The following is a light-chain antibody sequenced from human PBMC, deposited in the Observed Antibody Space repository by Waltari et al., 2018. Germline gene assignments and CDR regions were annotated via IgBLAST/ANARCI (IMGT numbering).Light chain of an antibody. V-gene: IGLV2-14*01. CDR2: HDT. CDR3: SSYATTRTSSTTLV. Sequence: QSALTQPASVSGSPGQSITISCTGTRSDVGGYPSVSWYQQHPGKAPKLMIYHDTNRPSGVSSRFSGSKSGNTASLTISGLQPEDEGDYFCSSYATTRTSSTTLVFGGGTKLTVL. J-gene: IGLJ3*02. CDR1: RSDVGGYPS.